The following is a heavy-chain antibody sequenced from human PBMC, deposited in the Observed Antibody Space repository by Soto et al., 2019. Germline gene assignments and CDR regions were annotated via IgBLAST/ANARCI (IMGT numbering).Heavy chain of an antibody. D-gene: IGHD6-19*01. CDR3: AKVGYSSGWYYFDY. Sequence: QVQLVESGGGVVQPGRSLRLSCAASGFTFSAYGMHWVRQAPGKGLEWVAVISSDGGDKKSADSVQGRFTISRDNSKNTLYLQMNSLRAEDTAVYYCAKVGYSSGWYYFDYWGQGTLVTVSS. V-gene: IGHV3-30*18. CDR2: ISSDGGDK. J-gene: IGHJ4*02. CDR1: GFTFSAYG.